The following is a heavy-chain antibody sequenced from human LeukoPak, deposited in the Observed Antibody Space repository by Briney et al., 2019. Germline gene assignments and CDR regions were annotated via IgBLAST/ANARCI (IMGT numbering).Heavy chain of an antibody. V-gene: IGHV1-69*05. D-gene: IGHD1-1*01. Sequence: EASVKVSCKASGGTFSSYAISWVRQAPGQGLEWMGRIIPIFGTANYAQKFQGRVTITTDESTSTAYMELSSLRSEDTAVYYCAKDLPNWNPNYYFDYWGRGTLVSVSS. CDR1: GGTFSSYA. CDR2: IIPIFGTA. CDR3: AKDLPNWNPNYYFDY. J-gene: IGHJ4*02.